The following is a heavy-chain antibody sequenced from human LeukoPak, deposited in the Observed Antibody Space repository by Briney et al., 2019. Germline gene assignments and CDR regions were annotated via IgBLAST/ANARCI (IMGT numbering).Heavy chain of an antibody. CDR1: GFTFSSYA. CDR3: AKADYGDYGYYYYGMDV. CDR2: ISGSGGST. J-gene: IGHJ6*04. V-gene: IGHV3-23*01. D-gene: IGHD4-17*01. Sequence: PGGSLRLSCAASGFTFSSYAMSWVRQAPGKGLERVSAISGSGGSTYYADSVKGRFTISRDNSKNTLYLQMNSLRAEDTAVYYCAKADYGDYGYYYYGMDVWGKGTTVTVSS.